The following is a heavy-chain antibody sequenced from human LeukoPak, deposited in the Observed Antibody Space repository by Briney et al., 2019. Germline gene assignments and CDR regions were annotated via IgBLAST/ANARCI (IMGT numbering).Heavy chain of an antibody. CDR1: GFTFSSYG. J-gene: IGHJ6*02. D-gene: IGHD6-19*01. V-gene: IGHV3-21*01. CDR3: ASGFWSVAGPSGTSYYYYGMDV. CDR2: ISSSSSYI. Sequence: GGSLGLSCAASGFTFSSYGMSWVRQAPGKGLEWVSSISSSSSYIYYADSVKGRFTISRDNAKNSLYLQMNSLRAEDTAVYYCASGFWSVAGPSGTSYYYYGMDVWGQGTTVTVSS.